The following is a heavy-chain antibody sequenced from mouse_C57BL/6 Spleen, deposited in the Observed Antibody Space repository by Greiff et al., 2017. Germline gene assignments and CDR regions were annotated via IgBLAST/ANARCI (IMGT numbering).Heavy chain of an antibody. CDR1: GYTFTSYW. CDR3: ARGGNYGYFDV. J-gene: IGHJ1*03. D-gene: IGHD1-1*02. V-gene: IGHV1-69*01. Sequence: QVQLQQPGAELVMPGASVKLSCKASGYTFTSYWMHWVKQRPGQGLEWIGEIDPSDSYTNYNQKFKGKSTLTVDKSSSTAYMQLSSLTSEDSAVYYGARGGNYGYFDVWGTGTTVTVSS. CDR2: IDPSDSYT.